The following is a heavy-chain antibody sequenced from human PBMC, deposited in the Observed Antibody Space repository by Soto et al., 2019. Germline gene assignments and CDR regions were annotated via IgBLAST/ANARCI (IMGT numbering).Heavy chain of an antibody. V-gene: IGHV6-1*01. CDR2: TYYRSKWYN. J-gene: IGHJ6*02. CDR1: GDSVSSNSAA. Sequence: SQTLSLTCAISGDSVSSNSAAWNWIRQSPSRGLEWLGRTYYRSKWYNDYAVSVKSRITINPDTSKNQFSLQLNSVTPEDTAVYYCARGSSRVGGLHYYYGMDVWGQGTTVTVSS. D-gene: IGHD1-26*01. CDR3: ARGSSRVGGLHYYYGMDV.